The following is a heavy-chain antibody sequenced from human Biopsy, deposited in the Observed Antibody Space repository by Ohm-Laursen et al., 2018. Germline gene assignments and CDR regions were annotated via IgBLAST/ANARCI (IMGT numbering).Heavy chain of an antibody. CDR3: ARDIMNRIAGLVARSDVFDV. CDR1: GYTFTGYH. CDR2: INAKTGDT. D-gene: IGHD3-16*01. V-gene: IGHV1-2*02. J-gene: IGHJ3*01. Sequence: SVKVSCKASGYTFTGYHVHWVRQAPGQGLEWMGWINAKTGDTNYAQKFQGRVTMTTDTSTSTVYLELRRLISDDTAVYYCARDIMNRIAGLVARSDVFDVWGQGTLVTVSS.